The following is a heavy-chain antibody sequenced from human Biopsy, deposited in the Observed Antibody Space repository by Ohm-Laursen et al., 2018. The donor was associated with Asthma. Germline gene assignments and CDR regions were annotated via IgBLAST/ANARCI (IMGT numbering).Heavy chain of an antibody. CDR3: AKDRVRINSAYYFDY. V-gene: IGHV3-7*04. J-gene: IGHJ4*02. CDR1: GFTFGDYW. D-gene: IGHD3-10*01. Sequence: SLRLSCAASGFTFGDYWMSWVRQVPGKGLEWVANIKHDGTEKNHVDSLKGRFTISRDNSKNTLYLHMHSLRAEDTAVYFCAKDRVRINSAYYFDYWGQGTLVTVSS. CDR2: IKHDGTEK.